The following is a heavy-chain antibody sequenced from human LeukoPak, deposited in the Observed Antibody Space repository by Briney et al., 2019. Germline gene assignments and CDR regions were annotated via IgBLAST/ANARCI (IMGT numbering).Heavy chain of an antibody. Sequence: ETGGSLRLSCAASGFTFSSYSMNWVRQAPGKGLEWVSSISSSSSYIYYADSVKGRFTISRDNAKNSLYLQMNSLRAEDTAVYYCARDRLRTAFDIWGQGTMVTVSS. CDR3: ARDRLRTAFDI. D-gene: IGHD4-17*01. CDR2: ISSSSSYI. V-gene: IGHV3-21*01. CDR1: GFTFSSYS. J-gene: IGHJ3*02.